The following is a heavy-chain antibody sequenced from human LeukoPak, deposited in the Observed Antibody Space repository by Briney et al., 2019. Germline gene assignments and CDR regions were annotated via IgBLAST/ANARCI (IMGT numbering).Heavy chain of an antibody. CDR2: FYSGGST. CDR3: ACCLAVAGREFDY. D-gene: IGHD6-19*01. V-gene: IGHV3-53*01. Sequence: GGSLTLSCAASGFTVSSNYMSWVRQAPGKGLEWVSVFYSGGSTYYADSVKRRFTISRDNSKNTLYLQMNSLRAEDTAVYYCACCLAVAGREFDYWDQGTLVTVSS. J-gene: IGHJ4*02. CDR1: GFTVSSNY.